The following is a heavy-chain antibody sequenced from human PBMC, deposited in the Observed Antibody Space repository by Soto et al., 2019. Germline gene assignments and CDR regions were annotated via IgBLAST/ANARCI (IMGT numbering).Heavy chain of an antibody. V-gene: IGHV4-4*02. J-gene: IGHJ5*02. CDR1: GGSISSSNW. CDR2: IYHSGST. CDR3: ARGTARYCSGGSCYSDTGINWFDP. Sequence: QVQLQESGPGLVKPSGTLSLTCAVSGGSISSSNWWSWVRQPPGKGLEWIGEIYHSGSTNYNPSLKSLVTISVDKSKNQFSLELSSVTAADTAVYYCARGTARYCSGGSCYSDTGINWFDPWGQGTLVTVSS. D-gene: IGHD2-15*01.